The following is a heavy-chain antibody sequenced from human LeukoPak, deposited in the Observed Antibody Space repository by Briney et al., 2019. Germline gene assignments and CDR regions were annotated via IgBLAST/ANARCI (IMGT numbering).Heavy chain of an antibody. CDR2: MYYSGNT. Sequence: SETLSLTRTVSGGSVSSTSYYWGWIRQPPGTGLEWIGSMYYSGNTYYNPSLKSRVTISVDTSKNQFSLKLSSVTAADTAVYYCARQKQQWLVRQGWFDPWGQGTLVTVSS. CDR3: ARQKQQWLVRQGWFDP. D-gene: IGHD6-19*01. J-gene: IGHJ5*02. V-gene: IGHV4-39*01. CDR1: GGSVSSTSYY.